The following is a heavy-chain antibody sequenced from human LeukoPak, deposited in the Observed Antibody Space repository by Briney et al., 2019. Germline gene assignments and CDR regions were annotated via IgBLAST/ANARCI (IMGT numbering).Heavy chain of an antibody. J-gene: IGHJ5*02. CDR3: ARIAVGATGYTWFDP. D-gene: IGHD6-19*01. CDR2: IYYTGST. CDR1: GGSISTYY. Sequence: SETLSLTCAVSGGSISTYYWNWIRQPPGKGLEWIGYIYYTGSTIYNPSIKSRVTISVDTSKNQFSLKLISVTAADTAVYYCARIAVGATGYTWFDPWGQGTLVTVSS. V-gene: IGHV4-59*08.